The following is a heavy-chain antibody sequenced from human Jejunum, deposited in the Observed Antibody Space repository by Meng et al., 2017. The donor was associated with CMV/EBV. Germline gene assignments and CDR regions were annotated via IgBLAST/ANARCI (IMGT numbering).Heavy chain of an antibody. V-gene: IGHV3-48*03. CDR1: SGYK. CDR3: GGEPLAARPLAVEE. J-gene: IGHJ4*01. Sequence: SGYKFSWVRQAPGKGLEWVSHIATSDRFGRRTTKYADSVEGRFTISRDDAKNSLYLQMSGLTREDTAVYYCGGEPLAARPLAVEEWGQGTLVTVSS. D-gene: IGHD6-6*01. CDR2: IATSDRFGRRTT.